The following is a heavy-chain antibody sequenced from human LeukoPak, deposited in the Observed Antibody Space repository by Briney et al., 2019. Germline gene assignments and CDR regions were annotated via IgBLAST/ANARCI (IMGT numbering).Heavy chain of an antibody. D-gene: IGHD2-15*01. J-gene: IGHJ6*02. CDR3: ATMRIDYYYGMDV. Sequence: SETLSLTCTVSGGSVNSGSYYWSWIRQPPGKGLEWIGYIFYSGSTNYNPSLKSRVTISVDTSKNQFSLRLSSVTAADTAVYYCATMRIDYYYGMDVWGQGTTVTVSS. CDR1: GGSVNSGSYY. CDR2: IFYSGST. V-gene: IGHV4-61*01.